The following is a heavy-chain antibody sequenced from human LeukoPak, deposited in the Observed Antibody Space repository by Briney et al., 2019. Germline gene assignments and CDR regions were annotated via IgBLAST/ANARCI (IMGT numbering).Heavy chain of an antibody. CDR3: ARVPAAGTGSDY. CDR2: ISDSGGS. J-gene: IGHJ4*02. V-gene: IGHV4-61*01. D-gene: IGHD6-13*01. CDR1: GGSVSSGISY. Sequence: SETLSLTFSVSGGSVSSGISYWSWIRQPPGEGLEWIANISDSGGSDYNPSLRGRVTISLDTSTNQSSLRLTSVTAADTAVSYCARVPAAGTGSDYWGQGTLVTVSS.